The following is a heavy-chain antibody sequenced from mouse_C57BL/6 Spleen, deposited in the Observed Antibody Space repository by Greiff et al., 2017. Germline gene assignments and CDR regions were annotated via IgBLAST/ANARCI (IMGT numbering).Heavy chain of an antibody. J-gene: IGHJ4*01. CDR1: GYAFSSYW. V-gene: IGHV1-80*01. CDR3: ARSLYYYGSSYRAMDY. Sequence: VQLQQSGAELVKPGASVKISCKASGYAFSSYWMNWVKQRPGKGLEWIGQIYPGDGDTNYNGKFKGKATLTADKSSSTAYMQLSSLTSEDSAVYFCARSLYYYGSSYRAMDYWGQGTSVTVSS. D-gene: IGHD1-1*01. CDR2: IYPGDGDT.